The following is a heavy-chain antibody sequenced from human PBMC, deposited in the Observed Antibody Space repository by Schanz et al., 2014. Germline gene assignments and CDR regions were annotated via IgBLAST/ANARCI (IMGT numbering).Heavy chain of an antibody. D-gene: IGHD2-15*01. V-gene: IGHV3-23*01. CDR3: AKGMGYCSGGTCYDYYYYGLDV. CDR1: GFTFNSYA. J-gene: IGHJ6*02. Sequence: EVQLLESGGGLVQPGESLRVSCAASGFTFNSYAMSWVRQAPGRGLEWVSGFIVDSGNTYYAGSVKGRFSISRDNSENTLYLQMNSLSADDTAVFYCAKGMGYCSGGTCYDYYYYGLDVWGQGTTVTVSS. CDR2: FIVDSGNT.